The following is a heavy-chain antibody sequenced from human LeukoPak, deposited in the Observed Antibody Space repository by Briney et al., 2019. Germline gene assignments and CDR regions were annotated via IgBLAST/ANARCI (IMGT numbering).Heavy chain of an antibody. Sequence: SETLSLTCTVSDGSISSTSNYWGWIRQPPGKGLEWIGSIYYSGSTYYNPSLKSRVTISVDTSKNQFSLKLSSVTAADTAVYYCARQGELAIDYWGQGTLVTVSS. V-gene: IGHV4-39*01. J-gene: IGHJ4*02. CDR1: DGSISSTSNY. CDR2: IYYSGST. CDR3: ARQGELAIDY. D-gene: IGHD1-26*01.